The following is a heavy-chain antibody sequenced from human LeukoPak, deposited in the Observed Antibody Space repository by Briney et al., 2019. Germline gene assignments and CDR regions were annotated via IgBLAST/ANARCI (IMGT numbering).Heavy chain of an antibody. CDR1: GFTFSSYW. D-gene: IGHD3-10*01. V-gene: IGHV3-7*01. CDR2: IKQDGSEK. CDR3: ARAPRVLLWFGEFSE. Sequence: GGSLRLSCAASGFTFSSYWMSWVRQAPGKGLEWVANIKQDGSEKYYVDSVKGRFTISRDNAKNSLYLQMNSLRAEDTAVYYCARAPRVLLWFGEFSEWGQGTLVTVPS. J-gene: IGHJ4*02.